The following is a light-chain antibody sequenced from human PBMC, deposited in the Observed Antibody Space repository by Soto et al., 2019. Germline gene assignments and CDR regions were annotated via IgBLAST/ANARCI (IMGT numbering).Light chain of an antibody. V-gene: IGKV3-15*01. J-gene: IGKJ4*01. CDR2: GAS. Sequence: EIVMTQSPATLSVSPGERATLSCRASQSVSSNLAWYQQKPGQAPRLLIYGASTRATGIPARFSGSGSGTEFTLTISSLQSEDFEVYYCQQYNNWPLSLTFGGGTKVEIK. CDR1: QSVSSN. CDR3: QQYNNWPLSLT.